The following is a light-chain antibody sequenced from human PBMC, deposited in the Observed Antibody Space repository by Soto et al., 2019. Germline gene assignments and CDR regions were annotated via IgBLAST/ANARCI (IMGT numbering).Light chain of an antibody. Sequence: DIQMTQSPSTLSASVGDRVTITCRASQSISSWLAWYQQKPGKAPKLLIYDASSLESGVPSRFSGSGSGTEFTPTISSLQPDDFAPYDDQQDNSYSSLTFGQGTKVESK. CDR2: DAS. CDR1: QSISSW. CDR3: QQDNSYSSLT. V-gene: IGKV1-5*01. J-gene: IGKJ1*01.